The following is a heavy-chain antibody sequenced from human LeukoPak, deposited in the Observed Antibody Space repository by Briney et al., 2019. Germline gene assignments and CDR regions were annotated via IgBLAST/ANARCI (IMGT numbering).Heavy chain of an antibody. CDR1: GFTFSSYW. V-gene: IGHV3-74*01. CDR2: INSDGSST. J-gene: IGHJ4*02. Sequence: GALRLSCAASGFTFSSYWMHWVRQAPGKGLVWVSRINSDGSSTSYADSVKGRFTISRDNAKNTLYLQMNSLRAEDTAVYCCARGGSIAARPGDYWGQGTLVTVSS. D-gene: IGHD6-6*01. CDR3: ARGGSIAARPGDY.